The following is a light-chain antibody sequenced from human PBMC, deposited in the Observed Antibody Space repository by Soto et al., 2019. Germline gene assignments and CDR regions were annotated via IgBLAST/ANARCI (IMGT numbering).Light chain of an antibody. J-gene: IGKJ1*01. CDR1: QSVSGW. Sequence: DIQLTQPLSTLSASMGDKATSTCRASQSVSGWLAWYQQKPGEAPKLLIYDASALPRGVPSRFSGSGSGTKFTLTIASLQPDDFATYYCQQYETFSGTFGRGTKVDIK. CDR2: DAS. V-gene: IGKV1-5*01. CDR3: QQYETFSGT.